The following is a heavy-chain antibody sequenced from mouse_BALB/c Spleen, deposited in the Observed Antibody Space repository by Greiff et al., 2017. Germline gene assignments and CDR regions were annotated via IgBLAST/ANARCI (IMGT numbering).Heavy chain of an antibody. J-gene: IGHJ4*01. CDR1: GYTFTDYA. D-gene: IGHD4-1*01. Sequence: VKLMESGAELVRPGVSVKISCKGSGYTFTDYAMHWVKQSHAKSLEWIGVISTYYGDASYNQKFKGKATMTVDKSSSTAYMELARLTSEDSAIYYCAANWEVDYWGQGTSVTVSS. CDR3: AANWEVDY. V-gene: IGHV1S137*01. CDR2: ISTYYGDA.